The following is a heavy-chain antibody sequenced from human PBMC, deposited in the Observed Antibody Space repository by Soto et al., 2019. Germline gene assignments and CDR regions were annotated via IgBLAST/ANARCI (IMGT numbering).Heavy chain of an antibody. CDR1: GFTFSSYA. CDR3: AKLTWYYYDSSGYPQDY. Sequence: PGGSLRLSCAASGFTFSSYAMSWVRQAPGKGLEWVSAISGSGGSTYYADSVKGRFTISRDNSKNTLYLQKNSLRAEDTVVYYCAKLTWYYYDSSGYPQDYWGQGTLVTVSS. D-gene: IGHD3-22*01. CDR2: ISGSGGST. V-gene: IGHV3-23*01. J-gene: IGHJ4*02.